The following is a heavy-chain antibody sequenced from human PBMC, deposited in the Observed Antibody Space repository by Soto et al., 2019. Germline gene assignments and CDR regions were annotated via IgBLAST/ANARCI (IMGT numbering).Heavy chain of an antibody. D-gene: IGHD6-19*01. Sequence: PSETLSLTCTVSGGSISSYYWSWIRQPPGKGLEWIGYSYYSGSTNYNPSLKSRVTISVDTSKNQFSLKLSSVTAADTAVYYCARQVGGWAPWYFDYWGQGTLVTVS. J-gene: IGHJ4*02. CDR2: SYYSGST. CDR3: ARQVGGWAPWYFDY. V-gene: IGHV4-59*08. CDR1: GGSISSYY.